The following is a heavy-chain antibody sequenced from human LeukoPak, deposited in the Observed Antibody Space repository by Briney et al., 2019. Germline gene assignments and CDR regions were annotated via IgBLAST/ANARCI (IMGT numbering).Heavy chain of an antibody. CDR3: AKSYYYDSSGYYPYDAFDI. J-gene: IGHJ3*02. CDR1: GFTFSDYY. CDR2: ISSSGSTI. Sequence: GGSLRLSCVASGFTFSDYYMSWIRQAPGKGLEWVSYISSSGSTIYYADSVKGRFTISRDNAKNSLYLQMNSLRAEDTAVYYCAKSYYYDSSGYYPYDAFDIWGQGTMVTVSS. D-gene: IGHD3-22*01. V-gene: IGHV3-11*04.